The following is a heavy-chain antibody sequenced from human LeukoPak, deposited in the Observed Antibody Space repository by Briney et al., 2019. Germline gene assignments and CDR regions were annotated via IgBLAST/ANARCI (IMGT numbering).Heavy chain of an antibody. CDR2: ISAYNGNT. Sequence: GASVKVSCKASGYTFTSYGISWVRQAPGQGLEWMGWISAYNGNTNYAQKLQGRVTMTTDTSTSTAYMELRSLRSDDTAVYYCARDGPELYYDFWSGPSGYYYMDVWGKGTTVTVSS. CDR3: ARDGPELYYDFWSGPSGYYYMDV. D-gene: IGHD3-3*01. CDR1: GYTFTSYG. J-gene: IGHJ6*03. V-gene: IGHV1-18*01.